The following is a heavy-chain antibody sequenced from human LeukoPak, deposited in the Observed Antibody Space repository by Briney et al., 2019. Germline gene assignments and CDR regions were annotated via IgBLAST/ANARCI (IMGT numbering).Heavy chain of an antibody. D-gene: IGHD2-15*01. Sequence: ASVKVSCKASGYTFTSYYMHWVRQAPGQGLEWMGIINPSGGSTSYAQKFQGRVTMTRDTSTSTVYMELSSPRSEDTAVYYCARGYCSGGSCYSWFDPWGQGTLVTVSS. CDR1: GYTFTSYY. CDR3: ARGYCSGGSCYSWFDP. CDR2: INPSGGST. V-gene: IGHV1-46*03. J-gene: IGHJ5*02.